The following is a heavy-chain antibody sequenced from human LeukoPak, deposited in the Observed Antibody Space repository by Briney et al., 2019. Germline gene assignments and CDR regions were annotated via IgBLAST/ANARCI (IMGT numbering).Heavy chain of an antibody. CDR3: AKEYCSSTSCYFGIGGFDAFDI. CDR2: ISWNSGSI. J-gene: IGHJ3*02. CDR1: GFTFSNYA. Sequence: GGSLRLSCAASGFTFSNYAMHWVRQAPGKGLEWVSGISWNSGSIGYADSVKGRFTISRDNAKNSLYLQMNSLRAEDTALYYCAKEYCSSTSCYFGIGGFDAFDIWGQGTMVTVPS. V-gene: IGHV3-9*01. D-gene: IGHD2-2*01.